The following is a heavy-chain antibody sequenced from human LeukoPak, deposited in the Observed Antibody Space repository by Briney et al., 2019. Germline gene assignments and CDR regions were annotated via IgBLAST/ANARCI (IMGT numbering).Heavy chain of an antibody. CDR2: IYYSGST. J-gene: IGHJ6*03. V-gene: IGHV4-39*07. CDR1: DGSIISSSYY. D-gene: IGHD3-10*01. Sequence: SETLSLTCTVSDGSIISSSYYWGWIRQPPGKGLEWIGSIYYSGSTSYNPSLKSRVTISLATSKNQFSLKLNSVTAADTAVYYCARTTMVRGTYYMDVWGKGTTVTISS. CDR3: ARTTMVRGTYYMDV.